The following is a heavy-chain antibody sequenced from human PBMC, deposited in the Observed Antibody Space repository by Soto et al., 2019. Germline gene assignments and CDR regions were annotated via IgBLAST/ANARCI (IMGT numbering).Heavy chain of an antibody. D-gene: IGHD4-17*01. CDR2: IYYSGTT. J-gene: IGHJ6*02. V-gene: IGHV4-31*03. CDR3: ARDSSTVRYLYYGMDV. CDR1: GGSLSSGGYY. Sequence: QVQLQESGPGLVKPSQTLSLTCTVSGGSLSSGGYYWSWIRQHPGKGLEWIGHIYYSGTTYYNPSLKSRITISVDTSENRFSLRLSSVTAADTAVYYCARDSSTVRYLYYGMDVWGQGTTVTVSS.